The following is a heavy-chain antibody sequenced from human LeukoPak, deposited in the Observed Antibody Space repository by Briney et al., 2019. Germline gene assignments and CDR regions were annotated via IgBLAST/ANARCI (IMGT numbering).Heavy chain of an antibody. D-gene: IGHD1-26*01. Sequence: PSETLSLTCTVSGDSINSGAYYWNWIRQHPGKGLDWIGYISYRGTTFYNTSLESRISISADTSKNQFSLKLSSMTAADTAVYYCARSFTENQLLRLGYFDFWGQGALVTVSS. J-gene: IGHJ4*02. CDR1: GDSINSGAYY. CDR2: ISYRGTT. V-gene: IGHV4-31*03. CDR3: ARSFTENQLLRLGYFDF.